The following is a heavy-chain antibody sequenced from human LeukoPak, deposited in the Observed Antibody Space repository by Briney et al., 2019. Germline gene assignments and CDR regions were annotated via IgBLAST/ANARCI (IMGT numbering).Heavy chain of an antibody. CDR3: VKQSGYRGYDFFDY. J-gene: IGHJ4*02. CDR2: ISSNGGST. D-gene: IGHD5-12*01. Sequence: PGGSLRLSCAASGFTFSSYAMHWVRQAPGKGLEYVSAISSNGGSTYYANSVKGRFTISRDNSKNMLYLQMNSLRAEDTAVYYCVKQSGYRGYDFFDYWGQGALVTVSS. CDR1: GFTFSSYA. V-gene: IGHV3-64*01.